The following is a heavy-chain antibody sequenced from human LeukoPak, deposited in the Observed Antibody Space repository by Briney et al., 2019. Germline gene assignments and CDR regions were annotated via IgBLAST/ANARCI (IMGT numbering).Heavy chain of an antibody. CDR2: ISSSSSYI. Sequence: GRSLRLSCAASGFTFSSYSMNWVRQAPGKGLEWVSSISSSSSYIYYADSVKGRFTISRDNAKNSLYLQMNSLRAEDTAVYYCARDLTTVTGGGYWGQGTLVTVSS. CDR1: GFTFSSYS. V-gene: IGHV3-21*01. D-gene: IGHD4-11*01. CDR3: ARDLTTVTGGGY. J-gene: IGHJ4*02.